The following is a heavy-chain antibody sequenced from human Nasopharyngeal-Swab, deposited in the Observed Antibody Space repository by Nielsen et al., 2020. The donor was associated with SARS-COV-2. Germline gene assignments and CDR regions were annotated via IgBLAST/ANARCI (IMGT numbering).Heavy chain of an antibody. V-gene: IGHV1-46*01. D-gene: IGHD3-9*01. CDR3: ARDLPDIGLDY. CDR1: GCTFTSYY. CDR2: INPSGGST. Sequence: ASVKVSCKASGCTFTSYYMHWVRQAPGQGLEWMGIINPSGGSTSYAQKFQGRVTMTRDTSTNTVYMELRSLRSEDTAVYYWARDLPDIGLDYWGQGTLVTVSS. J-gene: IGHJ4*02.